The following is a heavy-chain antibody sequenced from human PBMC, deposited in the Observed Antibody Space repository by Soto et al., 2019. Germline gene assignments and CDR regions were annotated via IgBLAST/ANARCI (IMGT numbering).Heavy chain of an antibody. V-gene: IGHV5-51*01. Sequence: GESLKISCKGSGYSFTNYWIGWVRQMPGRGLEWVGIIYPGDSDARYSPSFQGQVTISADKSISTAYLQWSSLKASDTAIYYCASLRTAFDIWGQGTMVTVSS. CDR3: ASLRTAFDI. CDR1: GYSFTNYW. CDR2: IYPGDSDA. J-gene: IGHJ3*02.